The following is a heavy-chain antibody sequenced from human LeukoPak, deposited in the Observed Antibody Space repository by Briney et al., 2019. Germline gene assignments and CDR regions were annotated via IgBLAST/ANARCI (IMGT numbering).Heavy chain of an antibody. CDR1: GYTFTGYY. CDR2: INPNSGGT. J-gene: IGHJ4*02. CDR3: ARDYYDSSGYYRIDY. V-gene: IGHV1-2*02. D-gene: IGHD3-22*01. Sequence: ASVKVSCKASGYTFTGYYMHWVRQAPGQGLEWMGWINPNSGGTNYAQKFQGRVTMTRDTSISTAYMELSRLRSDDTAVYYCARDYYDSSGYYRIDYWGQGTLVTVSS.